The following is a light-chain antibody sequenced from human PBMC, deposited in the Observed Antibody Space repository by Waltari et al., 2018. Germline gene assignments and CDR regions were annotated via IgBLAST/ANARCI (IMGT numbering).Light chain of an antibody. CDR3: QQRNTWPRT. CDR1: QTVSRY. V-gene: IGKV3-11*01. J-gene: IGKJ1*01. CDR2: DAS. Sequence: VVLTQSPATLSLSPGERATLSCWASQTVSRYLVWYQQKPGQTPRLLIYDASSMATGIPARFSGSGSGTDFTLTINSLEPEDFAAYYCQQRNTWPRTFGQGTKVEIK.